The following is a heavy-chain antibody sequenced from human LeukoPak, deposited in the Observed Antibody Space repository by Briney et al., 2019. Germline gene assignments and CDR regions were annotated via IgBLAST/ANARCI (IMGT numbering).Heavy chain of an antibody. CDR3: ARDIVVVVAATQGGDWFDP. V-gene: IGHV1-2*06. CDR2: INPNSGGT. CDR1: GYTFTGYY. J-gene: IGHJ5*02. D-gene: IGHD2-15*01. Sequence: ASVRVSCKASGYTFTGYYMHWVRQAPGQGLEWMGRINPNSGGTNYAQKFQGRVTMTRDTSISTAYMELSRLRSDATAVYYCARDIVVVVAATQGGDWFDPWGQGTLVTVSS.